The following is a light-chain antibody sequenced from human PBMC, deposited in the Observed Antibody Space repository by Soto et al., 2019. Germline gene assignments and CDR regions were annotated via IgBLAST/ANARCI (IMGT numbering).Light chain of an antibody. J-gene: IGKJ4*01. CDR3: QQCSNWPLT. CDR1: QSVSNNY. CDR2: GAF. V-gene: IGKV3-11*01. Sequence: EIVLTQSPGTLSLSPGERATLSCRASQSVSNNYLAWYQQRSGQAPRLLIYGAFSRANGIPVRFSGSASGTDFALIISSLEPEDFAVYYCQQCSNWPLTLGGGTKVEI.